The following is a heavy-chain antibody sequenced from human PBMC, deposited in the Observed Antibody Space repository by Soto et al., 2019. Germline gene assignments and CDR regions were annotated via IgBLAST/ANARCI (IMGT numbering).Heavy chain of an antibody. CDR1: GGSISTRSYY. V-gene: IGHV4-39*01. Sequence: QLQVQESGPGLVKTWETLSLTCTVSGGSISTRSYYWGWIRQPPGKGLEWIGSIYYSGSTYYNPSLKSRVPISVDTSKNQFSPKLSSVTAADTAVYYCARHTNWGYYYGMDVWGQGTTVTVSS. CDR2: IYYSGST. D-gene: IGHD7-27*01. J-gene: IGHJ6*02. CDR3: ARHTNWGYYYGMDV.